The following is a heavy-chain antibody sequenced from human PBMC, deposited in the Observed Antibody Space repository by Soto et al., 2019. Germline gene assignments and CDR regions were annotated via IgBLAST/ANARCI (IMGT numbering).Heavy chain of an antibody. CDR2: IYWDDDK. J-gene: IGHJ5*02. CDR1: GFSLNTSGVG. V-gene: IGHV2-5*02. D-gene: IGHD3-22*01. CDR3: AHRPLYYDSSGYYSYNWFDP. Sequence: QITLKESGPTLVKPTQTLTLTCTLSGFSLNTSGVGVGWIRQPPGKALEWLALIYWDDDKRYIPSLKCRLTITKDTSKNQVVLTMTNMDPVDTATYYCAHRPLYYDSSGYYSYNWFDPWGQGTLVTVSP.